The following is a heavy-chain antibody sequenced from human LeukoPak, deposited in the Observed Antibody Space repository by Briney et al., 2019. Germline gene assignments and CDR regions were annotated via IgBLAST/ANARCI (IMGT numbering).Heavy chain of an antibody. Sequence: PSETLSLTCTVSGGSISSYYWSWIRQPPGKGLEWIGYIYYSGSTNYNPSLKSRVTISVDTSKNQFSLKLSSVTAADTAVYYCARHEGILPLLYYFDYWGQGTLVTVSS. J-gene: IGHJ4*02. V-gene: IGHV4-59*08. CDR3: ARHEGILPLLYYFDY. D-gene: IGHD5-12*01. CDR1: GGSISSYY. CDR2: IYYSGST.